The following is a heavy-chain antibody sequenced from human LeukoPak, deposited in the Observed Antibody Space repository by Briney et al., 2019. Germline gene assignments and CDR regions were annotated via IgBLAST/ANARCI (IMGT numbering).Heavy chain of an antibody. CDR3: ARGPSGSYSRVLDY. CDR1: GGSISSYY. V-gene: IGHV4-39*07. CDR2: IYYSGST. D-gene: IGHD1-26*01. J-gene: IGHJ4*02. Sequence: PSETLSLTCTVSGGSISSYYWSWIRQPPGKGLEWIGSIYYSGSTYYNPSLKSRVTISVDTSKNQFSLKLSSVTAADTAVYYCARGPSGSYSRVLDYWGQGTLVTVSS.